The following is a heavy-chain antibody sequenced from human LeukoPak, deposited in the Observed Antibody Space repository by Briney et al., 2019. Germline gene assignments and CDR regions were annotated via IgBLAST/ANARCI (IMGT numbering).Heavy chain of an antibody. CDR1: GGSISSYH. Sequence: SQTLSLTCTVSGGSISSYHWSWVRQSPGKGLEWMGYIQYSGSTNRNPSLKSRVTISVDTSKNQFSLKLSSVTAADTAVYYCASLIYDSSGYYFDKWGQGTLLSVPS. CDR3: ASLIYDSSGYYFDK. CDR2: IQYSGST. V-gene: IGHV4-59*08. J-gene: IGHJ4*02. D-gene: IGHD3-22*01.